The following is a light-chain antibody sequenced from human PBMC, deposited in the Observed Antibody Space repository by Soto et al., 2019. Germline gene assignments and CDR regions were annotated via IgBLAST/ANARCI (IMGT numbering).Light chain of an antibody. Sequence: IVMTQSPDSLAVSLGDRSTINCNSSQSVLYSSNNKNYLAWYQQKPGQPPKLLIYWASTRESGVPDRFSGSGSGTDFTLTISSLQSEDSAFYYCQKYNNLPPKFGQGTKVDIK. V-gene: IGKV4-1*01. J-gene: IGKJ1*01. CDR3: QKYNNLPPK. CDR1: QSVLYSSNNKNY. CDR2: WAS.